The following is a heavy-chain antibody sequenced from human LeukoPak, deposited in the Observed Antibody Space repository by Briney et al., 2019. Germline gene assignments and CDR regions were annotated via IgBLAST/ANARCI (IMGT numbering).Heavy chain of an antibody. CDR1: GGSISSGGHY. CDR2: IYYSGST. CDR3: ASENCSGGSCYIDY. V-gene: IGHV4-31*03. D-gene: IGHD2-15*01. J-gene: IGHJ4*02. Sequence: SETLSLTCTVSGGSISSGGHYWSWIRQHPGKGLEWIGYIYYSGSTYYNPSLKSRVTISVDTSKNQFSLKLSSVTAADTAVYYCASENCSGGSCYIDYWGQGTLVTVSS.